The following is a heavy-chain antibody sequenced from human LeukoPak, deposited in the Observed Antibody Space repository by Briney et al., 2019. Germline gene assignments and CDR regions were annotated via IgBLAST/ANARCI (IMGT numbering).Heavy chain of an antibody. J-gene: IGHJ6*02. V-gene: IGHV3-33*01. CDR3: TRDSGGSSGWYWNYYYGMDV. D-gene: IGHD6-19*01. CDR2: IWYDGSNK. Sequence: PGGSLRLSCAASVFTFSSYGMHWVRQAPGKGLEWVAVIWYDGSNKYYADSVKGRFTISRDNSKNTLYLQMNSLRAEDTAVYYCTRDSGGSSGWYWNYYYGMDVWGQGTTVTVSS. CDR1: VFTFSSYG.